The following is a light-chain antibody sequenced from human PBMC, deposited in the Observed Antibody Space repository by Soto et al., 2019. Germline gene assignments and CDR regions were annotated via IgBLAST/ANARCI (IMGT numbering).Light chain of an antibody. CDR1: SSDVGGYNY. CDR2: EVS. CDR3: RSYTRRSTEAV. V-gene: IGLV2-14*01. J-gene: IGLJ1*01. Sequence: QSAVTQPASVSGSPGQSITISCTGTSSDVGGYNYVSWYQQHPGKAPKLMIYEVSNRPSGVSNRFSGSKSGNTASLTISGLQAKDEADEYCRSYTRRSTEAVFGNATKLTV.